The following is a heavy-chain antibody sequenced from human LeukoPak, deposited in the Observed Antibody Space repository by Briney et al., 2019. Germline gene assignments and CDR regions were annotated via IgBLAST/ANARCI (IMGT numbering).Heavy chain of an antibody. CDR2: ISYDRSNK. Sequence: GGSLRLSYAASGFTFSSYAMHWVRQAPGKGLEWVAVISYDRSNKYYADSVKGRFTISRDNSKNTLYLQMNSLRAEDTAVYYCARAPYSSRRLDYWGQGTLVTVSS. D-gene: IGHD6-13*01. J-gene: IGHJ4*02. V-gene: IGHV3-30*14. CDR3: ARAPYSSRRLDY. CDR1: GFTFSSYA.